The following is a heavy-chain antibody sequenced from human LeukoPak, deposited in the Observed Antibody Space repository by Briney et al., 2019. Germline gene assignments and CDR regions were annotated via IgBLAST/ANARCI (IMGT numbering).Heavy chain of an antibody. CDR2: IYYSGST. D-gene: IGHD4-11*01. CDR3: ARLYSPTNWFDP. V-gene: IGHV4-39*01. J-gene: IGHJ5*02. CDR1: GGSISSSSYY. Sequence: SETLSLTCTVSGGSISSSSYYWGWIRQSPGKGLEWIGSIYYSGSTYYNPSLKSRVTISVDTSKNQFSLKLSSVTAADTAVYYCARLYSPTNWFDPWGQGTLVTVSS.